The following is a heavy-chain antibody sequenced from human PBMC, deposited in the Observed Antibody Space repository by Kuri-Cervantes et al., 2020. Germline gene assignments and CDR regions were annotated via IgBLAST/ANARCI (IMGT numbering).Heavy chain of an antibody. J-gene: IGHJ4*02. D-gene: IGHD2-21*01. V-gene: IGHV3-13*01. Sequence: GESLKISCAASGFSFSSYDMHWVRQATGKGLEWVSAIGTAGDTYYPGSVKGRFTISRENAKNSLYLQMNSLRAEDTAVYYCARMEIGMFDYWGQGTPVTVSS. CDR2: IGTAGDT. CDR3: ARMEIGMFDY. CDR1: GFSFSSYD.